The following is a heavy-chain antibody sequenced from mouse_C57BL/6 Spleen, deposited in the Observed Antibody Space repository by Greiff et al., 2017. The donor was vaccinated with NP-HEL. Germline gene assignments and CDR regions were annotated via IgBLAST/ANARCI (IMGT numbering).Heavy chain of an antibody. J-gene: IGHJ4*01. CDR2: ISNGGGST. CDR1: GFTFSDYY. V-gene: IGHV5-12*01. D-gene: IGHD2-3*01. CDR3: ARRGDGLYYYAMDY. Sequence: EVQGVESGGGLVQPGGSLKLSCAASGFTFSDYYMYWVRQTPEKRLEWVAYISNGGGSTYYPDTVKGRFTISRDNAKNTLYLQMSRLKSEDTAMYYCARRGDGLYYYAMDYWGQGTSVTVSS.